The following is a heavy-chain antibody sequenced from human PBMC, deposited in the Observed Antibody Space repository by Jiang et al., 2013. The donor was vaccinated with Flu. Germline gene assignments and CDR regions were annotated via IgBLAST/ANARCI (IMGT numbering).Heavy chain of an antibody. CDR2: IYPSDSDT. CDR3: ARRGSIAVAGTDWFDP. D-gene: IGHD6-19*01. Sequence: GAEVKKPGESLKISCKGSGYTFVTYWIAWVRQMPGKGLEWMGIIYPSDSDTRYSPSFQGQVTMSVDKSISTAYLQWSSLKASDTAMYYCARRGSIAVAGTDWFDPWGQGTLVTVSS. V-gene: IGHV5-51*01. J-gene: IGHJ5*02. CDR1: GYTFVTYW.